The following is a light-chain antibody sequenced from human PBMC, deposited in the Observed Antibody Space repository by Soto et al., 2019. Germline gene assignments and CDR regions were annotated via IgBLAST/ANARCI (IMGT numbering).Light chain of an antibody. Sequence: ETVMTQSPGTLSVSLGERATLSCRASQSLSSNFLAWYQQKPGQAPRLLIYDASNRATGIPARFSGSGSGTDFTLTISSLQSEDFAVYCCQQYNNWPWTFGQGTKVDIK. CDR1: QSLSSN. V-gene: IGKV3D-15*01. CDR2: DAS. J-gene: IGKJ1*01. CDR3: QQYNNWPWT.